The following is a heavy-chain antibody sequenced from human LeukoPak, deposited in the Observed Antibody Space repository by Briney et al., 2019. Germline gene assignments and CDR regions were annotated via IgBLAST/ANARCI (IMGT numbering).Heavy chain of an antibody. CDR3: ARSARFYYFYMDV. CDR2: VYASGST. Sequence: SETLSLTCSVSGGSISSFYWIWIRQSAGKGLEWIGRVYASGSTDYNPSLKSRLTLSLDTSKNQFSLRLNSVTAADTAVYYCARSARFYYFYMDVWGKGTAVTVSS. J-gene: IGHJ6*03. CDR1: GGSISSFY. V-gene: IGHV4-4*07.